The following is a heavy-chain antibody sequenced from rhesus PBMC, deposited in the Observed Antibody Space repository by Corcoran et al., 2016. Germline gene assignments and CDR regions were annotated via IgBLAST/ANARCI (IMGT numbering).Heavy chain of an antibody. CDR3: ARDRNGYSGSWNYFDY. D-gene: IGHD6-25*01. J-gene: IGHJ4*01. Sequence: QLQLQESGPGLVKPSETLSVTCAVSGGSISSNYWSWIRQPPGQGLEWIGRIYGSGSSTNYNPSLKSRVTLSVDTSKNQFSLKLSSVTAADTAVYYCARDRNGYSGSWNYFDYWGQGVLVTVSS. CDR2: IYGSGSST. CDR1: GGSISSNY. V-gene: IGHV4-169*02.